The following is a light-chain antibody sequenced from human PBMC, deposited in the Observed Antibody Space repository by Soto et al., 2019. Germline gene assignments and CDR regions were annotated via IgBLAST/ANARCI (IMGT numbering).Light chain of an antibody. CDR3: QQLNS. Sequence: DIQLTQSPSFLSASVGDRVTITCRASQGISSYLAWYQQKPGKAPKLLIYAASTLQSGVPSRFSGGGSGTEITLTISSLQPEDFATYYCQQLNSFGPGTKVDIK. CDR2: AAS. J-gene: IGKJ3*01. CDR1: QGISSY. V-gene: IGKV1-9*01.